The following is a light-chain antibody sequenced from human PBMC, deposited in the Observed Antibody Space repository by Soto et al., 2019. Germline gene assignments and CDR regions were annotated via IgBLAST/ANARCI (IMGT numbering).Light chain of an antibody. J-gene: IGLJ1*01. Sequence: NFMLTQPHSVSESPGKTVTISCTRSSGSIASNYVQWYQQRPGSAPTTVIYEDNQRPSGVPDRFSRSIDSSSNSASLTISGLKTEDEADYYCQSYDSSPLCVFGTGTTVTVL. CDR1: SGSIASNY. CDR2: EDN. CDR3: QSYDSSPLCV. V-gene: IGLV6-57*04.